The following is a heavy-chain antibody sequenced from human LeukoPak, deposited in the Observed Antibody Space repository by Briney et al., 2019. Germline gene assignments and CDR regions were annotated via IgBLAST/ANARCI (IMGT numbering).Heavy chain of an antibody. CDR2: ISGNGGST. CDR3: AKDINTVVVPAFLD. J-gene: IGHJ4*02. CDR1: GFTFSSYA. V-gene: IGHV3-23*01. Sequence: GSLRLSCAVSGFTFSSYAMSWVRQAPGKGLEWVSSISGNGGSTYYADSVKGRFTISRDNSKNTLNLQMNSLRAEDTAIYYCAKDINTVVVPAFLDWGQGTLVSVSS. D-gene: IGHD2-2*01.